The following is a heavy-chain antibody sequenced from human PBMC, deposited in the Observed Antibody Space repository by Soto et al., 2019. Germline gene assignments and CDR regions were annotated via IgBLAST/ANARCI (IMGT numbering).Heavy chain of an antibody. J-gene: IGHJ4*02. Sequence: QVQLVESGGGVVQPGRSLRLSCAASRFTFSDSGFRFSNFGIHSVRQAPGKGLERVAVIWYDGSHEYYVDSVKGRFTISRDNSKNTVDLQMNGLRVEDTAVYYCASELGVGSVAGILRLWGQGTLVTVSS. D-gene: IGHD6-19*01. CDR2: IWYDGSHE. CDR3: ASELGVGSVAGILRL. V-gene: IGHV3-33*01. CDR1: RFTFSDSGFRFSNFG.